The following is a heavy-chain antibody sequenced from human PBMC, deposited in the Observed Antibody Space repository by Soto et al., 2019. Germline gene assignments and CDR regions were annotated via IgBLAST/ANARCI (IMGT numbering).Heavy chain of an antibody. CDR1: GYTFIGYY. V-gene: IGHV1-2*02. CDR2: INPNSGAT. Sequence: QVQLVQSGAEVKKPGASVKVSCKASGYTFIGYYLHWVRQAPGQGLEWMGWINPNSGATNYAQKFQGRVTMTGDMSLSTGYTELNRLRSDDTAVDYCAREGGPIAAFGQTGFDPWGQGTLVTVSS. D-gene: IGHD6-13*01. CDR3: AREGGPIAAFGQTGFDP. J-gene: IGHJ5*02.